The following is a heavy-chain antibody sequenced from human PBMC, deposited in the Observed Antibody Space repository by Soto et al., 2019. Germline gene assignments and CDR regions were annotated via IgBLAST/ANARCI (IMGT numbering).Heavy chain of an antibody. CDR3: ARDPLETYYYGSGSARGFDY. Sequence: GGSLRLSCAASGFTFSSYGMHWVRQAPGKGLEWVAVIWYDGSNKYYADSVKGRFTISRDNSKNTLYLQMNSLRAEETAVYYCARDPLETYYYGSGSARGFDYWGQGTLVTVSS. J-gene: IGHJ4*02. CDR1: GFTFSSYG. V-gene: IGHV3-33*01. CDR2: IWYDGSNK. D-gene: IGHD3-10*01.